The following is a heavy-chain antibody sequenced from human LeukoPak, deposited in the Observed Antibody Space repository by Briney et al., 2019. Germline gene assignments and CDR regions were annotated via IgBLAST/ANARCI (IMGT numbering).Heavy chain of an antibody. V-gene: IGHV3-11*01. CDR1: GFSFSDHY. J-gene: IGHJ4*02. D-gene: IGHD7-27*01. CDR3: ARGHWGLDY. Sequence: GGSLRLSCVVSGFSFSDHYMTWIRQAPGKGLEYISYLSNSGSDIFHADSVKGRFSISRDNAKNSVYLQMYSLRVEDTAVYYCARGHWGLDYWGQGTPVTVSP. CDR2: LSNSGSDI.